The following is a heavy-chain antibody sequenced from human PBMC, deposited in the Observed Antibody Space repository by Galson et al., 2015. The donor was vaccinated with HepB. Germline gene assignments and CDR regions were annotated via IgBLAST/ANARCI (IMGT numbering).Heavy chain of an antibody. Sequence: SLRLSCAASGFAFSSYAMHWVRQAPGKGLEWVAVISYDGSNKYYADSVKGRFTISRDNSKNTLYLQMNSLRAEDTAVYYCAGGYSSSFDIWGQGTMVTVSS. CDR1: GFAFSSYA. V-gene: IGHV3-30-3*01. D-gene: IGHD5-18*01. CDR2: ISYDGSNK. J-gene: IGHJ3*02. CDR3: AGGYSSSFDI.